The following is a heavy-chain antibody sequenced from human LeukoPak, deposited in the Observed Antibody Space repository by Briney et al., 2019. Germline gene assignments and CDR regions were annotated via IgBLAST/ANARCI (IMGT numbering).Heavy chain of an antibody. CDR2: INHSGST. J-gene: IGHJ5*02. Sequence: PSETLSLTCAVYGGSFSGYYWSWIRQPPGKGLEGIGEINHSGSTNYNPSLKSRVTISVDTSKNQFSLKMSSVTAADTAVYYCARLSGSTYNWFDPWGQGTLVTVSS. CDR1: GGSFSGYY. CDR3: ARLSGSTYNWFDP. D-gene: IGHD1-26*01. V-gene: IGHV4-34*01.